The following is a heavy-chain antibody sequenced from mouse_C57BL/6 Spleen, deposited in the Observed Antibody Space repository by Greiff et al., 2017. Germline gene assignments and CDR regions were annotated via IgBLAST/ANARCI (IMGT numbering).Heavy chain of an antibody. CDR3: ARGPLYYGSSYNDV. J-gene: IGHJ1*03. CDR2: INPSNGGT. V-gene: IGHV1-53*01. Sequence: QVQLQQPGTELVKPGASVKLSCKASGYTFTSYWMHWVKQRPGQGLEWIGNINPSNGGTNYNEKFKSKATLTVDKSSSTAYMQLSILTSEDSAVYYCARGPLYYGSSYNDVWGTGTTVTVSS. CDR1: GYTFTSYW. D-gene: IGHD1-1*01.